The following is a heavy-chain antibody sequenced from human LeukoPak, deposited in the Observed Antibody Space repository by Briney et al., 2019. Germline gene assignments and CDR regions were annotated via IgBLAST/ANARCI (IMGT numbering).Heavy chain of an antibody. D-gene: IGHD1-20*01. CDR2: INPNSGGT. V-gene: IGHV1-2*02. J-gene: IGHJ5*02. CDR1: GYTFTGYY. CDR3: ARDRAYNWITHRVWFDP. Sequence: ASVKVSCKASGYTFTGYYMHWVRQAPGQGLEWIGWINPNSGGTNYAQKFQGRVTMTRDTSISTAYMELSRLRSDDTAVYYCARDRAYNWITHRVWFDPWGQGTLVTVSS.